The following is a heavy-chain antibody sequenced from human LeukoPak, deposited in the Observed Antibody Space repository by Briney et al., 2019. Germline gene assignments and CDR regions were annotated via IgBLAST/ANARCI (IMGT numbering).Heavy chain of an antibody. CDR2: ISWDGGST. J-gene: IGHJ6*02. V-gene: IGHV3-43D*03. D-gene: IGHD1-26*01. CDR1: GFTFDDYA. Sequence: PGGSLRLSCAASGFTFDDYAMHWVRQAPGKGLEWVSLISWDGGSTYYADSVKGRFTISRDNSKNSLYLQMNSLRAEDTALYYCAKDRTRELPHCGMDVWGQGTTVTVSS. CDR3: AKDRTRELPHCGMDV.